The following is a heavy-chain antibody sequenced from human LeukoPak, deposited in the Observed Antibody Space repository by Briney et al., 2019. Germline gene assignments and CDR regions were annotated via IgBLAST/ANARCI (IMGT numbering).Heavy chain of an antibody. CDR2: INPKSGAT. CDR1: GYIFSNYY. J-gene: IGHJ6*03. Sequence: ASVKVSCKASGYIFSNYYMYWVRQAPGQGLEWMGWINPKSGATNYAQRFQGRVTMTRGTSISTAYMELSSLRSEDMAVYYCARDGYSSGWPTSYYYYYYMDVWGKGTTVTVSS. V-gene: IGHV1-2*02. D-gene: IGHD6-19*01. CDR3: ARDGYSSGWPTSYYYYYYMDV.